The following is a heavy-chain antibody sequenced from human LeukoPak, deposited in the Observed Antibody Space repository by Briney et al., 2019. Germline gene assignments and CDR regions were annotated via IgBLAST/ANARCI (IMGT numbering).Heavy chain of an antibody. CDR2: INHSGST. J-gene: IGHJ4*02. V-gene: IGHV4-34*01. Sequence: SETLSLTCAVYGVSFSGYYWSWIRQPPGKGLEWSGEINHSGSTNYNPSLQTRVAISVDPSQDQFSLKLSSVAAADTAVYYCARGGIAAAGPGDYWAQGTLVTVSS. CDR3: ARGGIAAAGPGDY. CDR1: GVSFSGYY. D-gene: IGHD6-13*01.